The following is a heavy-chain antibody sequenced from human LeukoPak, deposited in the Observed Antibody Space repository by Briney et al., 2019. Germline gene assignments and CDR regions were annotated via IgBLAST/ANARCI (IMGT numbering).Heavy chain of an antibody. CDR1: GGSISSGGYY. CDR2: IYYSGST. Sequence: SQTLSLTCTVSGGSISSGGYYWSWIRQHPGKGLERIGYIYYSGSTYYNPSLKSRVTISVDTSKNQFSLKLSSVTAADTAVYYCARVVAGTWGGDYWGQGTLVTVSS. J-gene: IGHJ4*02. CDR3: ARVVAGTWGGDY. D-gene: IGHD6-19*01. V-gene: IGHV4-31*03.